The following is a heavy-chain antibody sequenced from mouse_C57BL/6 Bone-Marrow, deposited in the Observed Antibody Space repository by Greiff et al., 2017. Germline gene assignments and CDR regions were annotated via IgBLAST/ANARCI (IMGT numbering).Heavy chain of an antibody. CDR3: ARDDGYLYYFDY. V-gene: IGHV1-9*01. J-gene: IGHJ2*01. CDR1: GYTFTGHW. D-gene: IGHD2-3*01. CDR2: LLPGSGST. Sequence: QVQLQQSGAELMKPGASVKLSCKATGYTFTGHWIEWVKQRLGHGLVWIGELLPGSGSTNYNEKFKGTATFTADTSSNTAYMQLSSLTTEDSAIYYCARDDGYLYYFDYGGQGTTLTVSA.